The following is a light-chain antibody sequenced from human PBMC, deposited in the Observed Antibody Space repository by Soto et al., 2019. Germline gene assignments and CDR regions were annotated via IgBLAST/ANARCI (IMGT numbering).Light chain of an antibody. Sequence: SALSQPASGSGSPGQSITISCTGTSSDVGGYNLVSWYQQYPGKAPKLIIYEVTKRPSGVSSRFSGSKSGNTASLTISGLQAEDEADYYCCSFAGASTLYVFGTGTKVTVL. J-gene: IGLJ1*01. CDR1: SSDVGGYNL. CDR3: CSFAGASTLYV. CDR2: EVT. V-gene: IGLV2-23*02.